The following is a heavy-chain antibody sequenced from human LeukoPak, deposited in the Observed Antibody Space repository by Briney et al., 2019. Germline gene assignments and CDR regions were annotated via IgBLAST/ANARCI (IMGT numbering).Heavy chain of an antibody. Sequence: PSETLSLTCTVSGGSISSYYWSWVRQPPGKGLGWVGYIYTSGSTNYNPSLKSRVTISVDTSKNKFSLKLSCVTAADTAVYYCARQIAAAGTGWFDPWGQGTLVTVSS. CDR1: GGSISSYY. J-gene: IGHJ5*02. CDR2: IYTSGST. D-gene: IGHD6-13*01. V-gene: IGHV4-4*09. CDR3: ARQIAAAGTGWFDP.